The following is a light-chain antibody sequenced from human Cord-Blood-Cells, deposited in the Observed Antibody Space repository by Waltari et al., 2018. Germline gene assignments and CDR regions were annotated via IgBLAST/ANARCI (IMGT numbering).Light chain of an antibody. V-gene: IGKV1-39*01. CDR3: QQSYSTPPT. CDR2: AAS. J-gene: IGKJ1*01. Sequence: IRMTQSPSSFSASTGDRVTITCRASQSISSYLNWYQQKPGKAPKLLIYAASSLQSGVPSRFSGSGSGTDFTLTISSLQPEDFATYYCQQSYSTPPTFGQGTKVEIK. CDR1: QSISSY.